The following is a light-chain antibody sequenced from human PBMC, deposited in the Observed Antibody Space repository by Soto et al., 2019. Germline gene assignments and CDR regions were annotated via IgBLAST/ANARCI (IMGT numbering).Light chain of an antibody. J-gene: IGKJ1*01. CDR1: QSVSSTY. CDR2: GAS. Sequence: ELVLTQSPGTLSLSAGERATLSCRASQSVSSTYLAWYQQKPGQAPRLLIYGASSRATGIPDRFSGSGSGTEFTLTIRRLEPEDFAVYYCQQYGSSGTCGQGTKVDIK. CDR3: QQYGSSGT. V-gene: IGKV3-20*01.